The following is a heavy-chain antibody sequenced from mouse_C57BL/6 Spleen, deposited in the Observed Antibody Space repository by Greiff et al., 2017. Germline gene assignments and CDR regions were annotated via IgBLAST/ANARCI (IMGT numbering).Heavy chain of an antibody. D-gene: IGHD1-1*01. CDR2: FHPYNDDT. CDR1: GYTFTTYP. Sequence: QVQLKQSGAELVKPGASVKMSCKASGYTFTTYPIEWMKQNHGKSLEWIGNFHPYNDDTKYNEKFKGKATLTVEKSSSTVYLELSLLTSDDSAVYYCARGLNYYGSSYVWRYYVDYWGQGTTLSVSS. J-gene: IGHJ2*01. V-gene: IGHV1-47*01. CDR3: ARGLNYYGSSYVWRYYVDY.